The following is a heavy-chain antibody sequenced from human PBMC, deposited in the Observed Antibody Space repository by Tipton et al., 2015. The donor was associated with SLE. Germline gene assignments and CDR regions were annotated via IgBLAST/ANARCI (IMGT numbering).Heavy chain of an antibody. CDR1: GFTFSSHS. V-gene: IGHV3-21*03. CDR3: VIAARPDNAFDI. CDR2: ITSSSSHT. D-gene: IGHD6-6*01. Sequence: GSLRLSCVASGFTFSSHSINWVRQAPGKGLEWVSSITSSSSHTYSADSVKGRFTISRDNAKNSLYLQMNSLRVEDTALYSCVIAARPDNAFDIWGQGTMVTVSS. J-gene: IGHJ3*02.